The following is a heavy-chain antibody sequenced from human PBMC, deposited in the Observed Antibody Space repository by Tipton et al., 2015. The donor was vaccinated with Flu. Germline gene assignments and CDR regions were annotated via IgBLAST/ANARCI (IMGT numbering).Heavy chain of an antibody. CDR1: GFTFKNYE. J-gene: IGHJ4*02. Sequence: SLRLSCAASGFTFKNYEFNWVRQAPGKGLEWVSFISISGETTYYADSVKGRFSISRDNAKNPLYLQMNSLGADDTAIYYCARDELYGGIDYWGQGTLVTVSS. CDR3: ARDELYGGIDY. CDR2: ISISGETT. V-gene: IGHV3-48*03. D-gene: IGHD3-16*01.